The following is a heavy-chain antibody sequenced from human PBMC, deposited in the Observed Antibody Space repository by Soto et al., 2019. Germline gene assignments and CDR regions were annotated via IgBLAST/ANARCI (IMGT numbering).Heavy chain of an antibody. V-gene: IGHV3-74*01. CDR1: GFTFSIYW. D-gene: IGHD3-22*01. Sequence: EVQLVESGGGLVQPGGSLRLSCAASGFTFSIYWMHWVRQVPGKGLVWVSRINADGNYTSNADFVKGRFTVSRDNAKNALYLQMDSLRAEDTAIYYCAKDSNKYSSSLRGRYFDYWGQGTLGTVSS. CDR2: INADGNYT. J-gene: IGHJ4*02. CDR3: AKDSNKYSSSLRGRYFDY.